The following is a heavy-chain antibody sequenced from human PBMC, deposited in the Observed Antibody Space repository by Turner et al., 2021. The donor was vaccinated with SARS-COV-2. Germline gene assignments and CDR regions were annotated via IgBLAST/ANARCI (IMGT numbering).Heavy chain of an antibody. V-gene: IGHV4-39*01. CDR2: IYYSGST. Sequence: QLQLQESGPGLVKPSEPLSLTCTVSGGSISSSSYSWGWIRQPPGKGLEWIGSIYYSGSTYYNPSLKSRVTISVDTSKNQFSLKLSSVTAADTAVYYCARQGREQWLASNWFDPWGQGTLVTVSS. J-gene: IGHJ5*02. D-gene: IGHD6-19*01. CDR1: GGSISSSSYS. CDR3: ARQGREQWLASNWFDP.